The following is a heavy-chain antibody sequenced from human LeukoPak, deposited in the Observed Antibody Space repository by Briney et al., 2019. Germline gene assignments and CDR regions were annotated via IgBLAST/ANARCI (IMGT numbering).Heavy chain of an antibody. CDR3: ARWEGSGWYFDY. V-gene: IGHV3-7*01. D-gene: IGHD6-19*01. J-gene: IGHJ4*02. Sequence: GGSLRLSCATSGFTFSTYWMSWVRQAPGKGLEWVANIKQDGSEKYYVDSVKGRFTISRDNAKNSLYLQMNSLGAEDTAVYYCARWEGSGWYFDYWGQGTLVTVSS. CDR2: IKQDGSEK. CDR1: GFTFSTYW.